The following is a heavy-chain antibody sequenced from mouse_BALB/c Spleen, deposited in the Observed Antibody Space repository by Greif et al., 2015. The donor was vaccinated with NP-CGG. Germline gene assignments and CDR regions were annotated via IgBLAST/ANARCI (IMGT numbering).Heavy chain of an antibody. J-gene: IGHJ4*01. CDR2: INPSTGYT. D-gene: IGHD2-4*01. CDR3: ARMITNYYAMDY. V-gene: IGHV1-7*01. CDR1: GYTFTSYW. Sequence: VQLQQSGAELAKPGASVKMSCKASGYTFTSYWMHWVKQRPGQGLEWIGYINPSTGYTEYNQKFKDKATLTADKSSSTAYMQLSSLTSEDSAVYYCARMITNYYAMDYWGQGTSVTVSS.